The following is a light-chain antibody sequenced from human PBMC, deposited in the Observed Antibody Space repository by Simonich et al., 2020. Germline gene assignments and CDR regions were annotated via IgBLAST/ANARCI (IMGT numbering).Light chain of an antibody. J-gene: IGLJ3*02. Sequence: VLTQPASLSASPGASASLTCTLRSGINVGTYRIYWYQQKPGQSPVLVIYQDSKRPSGIPERFSGSNSGNTATLTISGTQAMDEADYYCQAWDSTAVFGGGTKLTVL. CDR1: NVGTY. CDR3: QAWDSTAV. V-gene: IGLV3-1*01. CDR2: QDS.